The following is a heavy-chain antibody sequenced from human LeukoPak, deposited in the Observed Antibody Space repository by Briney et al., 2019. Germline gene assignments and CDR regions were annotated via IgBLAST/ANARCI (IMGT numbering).Heavy chain of an antibody. J-gene: IGHJ4*02. Sequence: SSETLSLTCTVSGGSISSGGYYWSWIRQHPGKGLEWIGYIYYSGSTYYNPSLKSRVTISVDTSKNQFSLKLSPVTAADTAVYYCARQAMVRAIQLWPPFDYWGQGTLVTVSS. CDR2: IYYSGST. CDR1: GGSISSGGYY. V-gene: IGHV4-31*03. D-gene: IGHD5-18*01. CDR3: ARQAMVRAIQLWPPFDY.